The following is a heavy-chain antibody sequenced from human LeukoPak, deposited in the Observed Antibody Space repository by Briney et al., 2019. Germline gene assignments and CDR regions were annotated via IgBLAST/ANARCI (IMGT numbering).Heavy chain of an antibody. CDR3: AKGGWLEY. D-gene: IGHD5-24*01. CDR1: GFTFINYG. Sequence: GASLRLSCEASGFTFINYGMSWVRQAPGKGLEWVSGISGSGGNTYYADSVKGRFTISRDDSKNTLYLQMDSLRAEDTAVYYCAKGGWLEYWGQGTLVTVSS. CDR2: ISGSGGNT. V-gene: IGHV3-23*01. J-gene: IGHJ4*02.